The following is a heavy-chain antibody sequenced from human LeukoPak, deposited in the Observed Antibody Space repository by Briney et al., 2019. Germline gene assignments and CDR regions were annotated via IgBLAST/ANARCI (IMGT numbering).Heavy chain of an antibody. Sequence: SETLSLTCAVSGGSISSGGYSWSWIRQPPGKGLEWIGYIYHSGSTYYNPSLKSRVTISVDRSKNQFSLKLSSVTAADTAVYYCARECSGYYGSGSPRDNWFDPWGQGTLVTVSS. V-gene: IGHV4-30-2*01. J-gene: IGHJ5*02. CDR1: GGSISSGGYS. CDR3: ARECSGYYGSGSPRDNWFDP. CDR2: IYHSGST. D-gene: IGHD3-10*01.